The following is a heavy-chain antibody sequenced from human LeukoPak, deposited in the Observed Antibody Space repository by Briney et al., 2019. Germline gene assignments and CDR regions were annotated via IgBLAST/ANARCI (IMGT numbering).Heavy chain of an antibody. CDR2: IIPIFGTA. CDR3: ATCIAVAYYYGMDV. J-gene: IGHJ6*02. D-gene: IGHD6-19*01. V-gene: IGHV1-69*13. Sequence: SVKVSCKASGGTFSSYAISWVRQAPGQGLEWMGGIIPIFGTANYAQKFQGRVTITADESKSTAYMELSSLRSEDTAVYYCATCIAVAYYYGMDVWGQGTTVTVSS. CDR1: GGTFSSYA.